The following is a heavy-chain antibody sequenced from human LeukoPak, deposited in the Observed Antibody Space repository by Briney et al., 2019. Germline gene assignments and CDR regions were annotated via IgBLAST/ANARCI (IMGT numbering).Heavy chain of an antibody. CDR1: GFTFSSYA. D-gene: IGHD4-17*01. V-gene: IGHV3-23*01. J-gene: IGHJ4*02. CDR2: ISGSGGST. CDR3: AKVGDFYGDYVGYFDY. Sequence: GGSLRLSCAASGFTFSSYAMSWVCQAPGKGLEWVSAISGSGGSTYYADSVKGRFTISRDNSKNTLYLQMNSLRAEDTAVYYCAKVGDFYGDYVGYFDYWGQGTLVTVSS.